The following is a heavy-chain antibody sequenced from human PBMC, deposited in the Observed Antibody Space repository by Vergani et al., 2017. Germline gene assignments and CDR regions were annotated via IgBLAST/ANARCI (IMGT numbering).Heavy chain of an antibody. D-gene: IGHD6-19*01. CDR1: GFTFSSYS. V-gene: IGHV3-48*01. J-gene: IGHJ2*01. Sequence: EVQLVESGGGLVQPGGSLRLSCAASGFTFSSYSMNWVRQAPGKGLEWVSYISSSSSTIYYADSVKGRFTISRDNAKNSLYLQMNSLRAEDTAVYYCARVEQWLEYWYFDLWGRGTLVTVSS. CDR2: ISSSSSTI. CDR3: ARVEQWLEYWYFDL.